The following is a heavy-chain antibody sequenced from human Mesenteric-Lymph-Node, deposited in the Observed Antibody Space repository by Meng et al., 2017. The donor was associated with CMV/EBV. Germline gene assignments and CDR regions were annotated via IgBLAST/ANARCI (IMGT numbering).Heavy chain of an antibody. D-gene: IGHD3-16*01. CDR2: INPSGRNT. V-gene: IGHV1-46*01. CDR1: GYTFTSNY. J-gene: IGHJ1*01. CDR3: AASGAGDEYFHH. Sequence: CKAPGYTFTSNYIQWVRQAPGQGFEWMGIINPSGRNTGNEQKFQGRVIMTTDTSTSTVYMEMSSLRSEATAVYYCAASGAGDEYFHHWGQGTLVTVSS.